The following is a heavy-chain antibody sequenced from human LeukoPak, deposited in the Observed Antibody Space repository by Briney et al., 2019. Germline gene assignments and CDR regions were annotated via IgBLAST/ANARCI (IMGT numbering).Heavy chain of an antibody. V-gene: IGHV4-38-2*01. Sequence: PSETLSLTCAVSGYSISSGYYWGWIRQPPGKGLEWIGSIYYSGSTYYNPSLKSRVTISVDTSKNQFSLKLSSVTAADTAVYYRARLVSDGYYFDYWGQGTLVTVSS. D-gene: IGHD6-6*01. CDR1: GYSISSGYY. J-gene: IGHJ4*02. CDR3: ARLVSDGYYFDY. CDR2: IYYSGST.